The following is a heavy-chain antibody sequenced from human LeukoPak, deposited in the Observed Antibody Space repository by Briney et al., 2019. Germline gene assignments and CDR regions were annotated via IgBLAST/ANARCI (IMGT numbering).Heavy chain of an antibody. CDR1: GFIFGSRT. V-gene: IGHV3-23*01. CDR3: ARLTDC. D-gene: IGHD2-21*02. CDR2: ISVSGETT. Sequence: GGSLRLSCAASGFIFGSRTMSWVRQAPGKGLEWVSTISVSGETTYYADSVKGRFTISRDNSRNTLYLQMNSLRADDTAVYYCARLTDCWGQGTLVTVSS. J-gene: IGHJ4*02.